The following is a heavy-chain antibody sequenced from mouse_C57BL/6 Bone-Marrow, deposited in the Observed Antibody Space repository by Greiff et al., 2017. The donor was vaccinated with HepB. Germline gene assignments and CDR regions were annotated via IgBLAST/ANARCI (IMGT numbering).Heavy chain of an antibody. J-gene: IGHJ2*01. CDR1: GFNFKNTY. CDR3: ATTGTGY. Sequence: VQLQQSVAELVRPGASVKLSCTASGFNFKNTYMHWVKQRPEQGLEWIGRIDPANGNTKYAPKFQGKATITADTSSNTAYLQLSSLTSEDTAIYYCATTGTGYWGQGTALTVTA. V-gene: IGHV14-3*01. D-gene: IGHD4-1*02. CDR2: IDPANGNT.